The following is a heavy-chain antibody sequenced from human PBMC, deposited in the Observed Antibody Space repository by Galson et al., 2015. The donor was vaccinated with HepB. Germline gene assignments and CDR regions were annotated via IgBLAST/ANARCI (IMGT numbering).Heavy chain of an antibody. J-gene: IGHJ4*02. D-gene: IGHD3-22*01. CDR2: ISYDGSNE. CDR3: ARDRGSSGYYYIISDY. V-gene: IGHV3-30-3*01. CDR1: GFTFSNYA. Sequence: SLRLSCAASGFTFSNYAMHWVRQAPGKGLEWVAVISYDGSNEYYADSVKGRFTISRDNSKNTLYLQMNSLRVEDTAVYYCARDRGSSGYYYIISDYWGQGTLVTVSS.